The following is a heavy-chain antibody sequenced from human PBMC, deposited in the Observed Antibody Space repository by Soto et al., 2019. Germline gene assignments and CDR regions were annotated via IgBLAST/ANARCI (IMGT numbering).Heavy chain of an antibody. V-gene: IGHV1-69*13. J-gene: IGHJ6*02. CDR1: GGTFSSYA. CDR3: ARARGDFWSGYSLNYGMDV. Sequence: SVKVSCKASGGTFSSYAISWVRQAPGQGLEWMGGIIPIFGTANYAQKFQGRVTITADESTSTAYMELSSLRSEDTAVYYCARARGDFWSGYSLNYGMDVWGQVTTVTVSS. D-gene: IGHD3-3*01. CDR2: IIPIFGTA.